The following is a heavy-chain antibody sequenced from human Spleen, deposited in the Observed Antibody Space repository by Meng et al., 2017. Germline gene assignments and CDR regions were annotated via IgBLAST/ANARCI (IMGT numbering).Heavy chain of an antibody. J-gene: IGHJ4*02. CDR3: ARDDYGDHGAEFDY. D-gene: IGHD4-17*01. V-gene: IGHV3-48*03. Sequence: GESLKISCAASGFTFSSYEMNWVRQAPGRGLEWVSYISRSGSVIYYADSVKGRFTISRDDAKNSLYLQMNSLRAEDTAVYYCARDDYGDHGAEFDYWGQGTLVTVSS. CDR1: GFTFSSYE. CDR2: ISRSGSVI.